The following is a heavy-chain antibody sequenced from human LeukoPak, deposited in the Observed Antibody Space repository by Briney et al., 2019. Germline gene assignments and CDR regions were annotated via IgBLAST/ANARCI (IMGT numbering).Heavy chain of an antibody. D-gene: IGHD3-9*01. Sequence: GTSLRLSCVASGFTFTNYAMSWVREAPGKGLEWVSAITGSDGSSYYADSVKGRFTISRDNSKNTLYLQVNSLRAEDTAVYYCAKWGDYDILTGYYVPDYWGQGTLVTVSS. V-gene: IGHV3-23*01. CDR3: AKWGDYDILTGYYVPDY. J-gene: IGHJ4*02. CDR1: GFTFTNYA. CDR2: ITGSDGSS.